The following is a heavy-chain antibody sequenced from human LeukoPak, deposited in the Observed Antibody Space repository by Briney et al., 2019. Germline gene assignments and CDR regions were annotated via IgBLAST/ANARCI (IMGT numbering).Heavy chain of an antibody. CDR3: ARDRGYCSSTSCYGPFDY. CDR2: INPNSGGT. V-gene: IGHV1-2*02. CDR1: GGTFSSYA. Sequence: ASVKVSCKASGGTFSSYAISWVRQAPGQGLEWMGWINPNSGGTNYAQKFQGRVTMTRDTSISTAYMELSRLRSDDTAVYYCARDRGYCSSTSCYGPFDYWGQGTLVAVSS. D-gene: IGHD2-2*03. J-gene: IGHJ4*02.